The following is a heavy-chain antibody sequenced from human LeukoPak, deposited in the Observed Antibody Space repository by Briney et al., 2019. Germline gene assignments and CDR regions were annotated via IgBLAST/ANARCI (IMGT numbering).Heavy chain of an antibody. V-gene: IGHV4-34*01. D-gene: IGHD3-22*01. CDR1: GGSFSGYY. Sequence: PSETPSLTCAVYGGSFSGYYWSWIRQPPGKGLEWIGEINHSGSTNYNPSLKSRVTISVDTSKNQFSLKLSSVTAADTAVYYCARPGYYDSSGYSPFDYWGQGTLVTVSS. J-gene: IGHJ4*02. CDR2: INHSGST. CDR3: ARPGYYDSSGYSPFDY.